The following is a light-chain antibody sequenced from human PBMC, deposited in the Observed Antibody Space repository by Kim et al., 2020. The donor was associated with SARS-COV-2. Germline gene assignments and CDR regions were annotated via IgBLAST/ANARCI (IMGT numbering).Light chain of an antibody. CDR3: SSYTSSNTWE. V-gene: IGLV2-14*01. CDR1: SSDVGGYKY. CDR2: DVS. J-gene: IGLJ3*02. Sequence: QSALTQPASVSGSPGQSITISCSGTSSDVGGYKYVSWYQQHPGKAPKLMIYDVSKRPSGVSARFSGSKSGNTASLTISGLQSEDEADYYCSSYTSSNTWEFGGGTQLTVL.